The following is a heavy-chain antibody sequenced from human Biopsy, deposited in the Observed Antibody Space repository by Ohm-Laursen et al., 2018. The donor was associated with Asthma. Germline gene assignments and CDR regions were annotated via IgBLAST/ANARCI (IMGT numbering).Heavy chain of an antibody. CDR3: ARVFESSEWGPFFHFGLDV. Sequence: GSLKLSCAASGFSFSDYYMTCLRQAPGKGLEWVSSISSSGSSTYTAESVKGRFTLSRDNAQKSLFLQMGILRAEETAIYYFARVFESSEWGPFFHFGLDVWGQGTTVAVSS. D-gene: IGHD6-25*01. V-gene: IGHV3-11*01. CDR1: GFSFSDYY. J-gene: IGHJ6*02. CDR2: ISSSGSST.